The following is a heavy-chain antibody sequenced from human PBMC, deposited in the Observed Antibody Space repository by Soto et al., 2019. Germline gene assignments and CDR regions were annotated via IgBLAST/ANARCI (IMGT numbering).Heavy chain of an antibody. D-gene: IGHD3-3*01. CDR1: GFSLTTSGVG. CDR2: IYWDDDK. V-gene: IGHV2-5*02. Sequence: QITLNESGPTVVRPTETLTLTCSFSGFSLTTSGVGVGWIRQSPGKAPEWLALIYWDDDKRYSASLKSRLTITKDTSKSQVVLTVSDLDTTDTATYYCAHRVLRTVLGLVTTTAPYFDFWGQGTPVAVSS. J-gene: IGHJ4*02. CDR3: AHRVLRTVLGLVTTTAPYFDF.